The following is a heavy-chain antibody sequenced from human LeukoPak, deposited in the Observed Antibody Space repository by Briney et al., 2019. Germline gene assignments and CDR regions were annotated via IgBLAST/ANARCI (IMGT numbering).Heavy chain of an antibody. CDR3: TRSSTVYDYYYMDV. CDR1: GFTYGDYA. CDR2: IRNKAYGGTT. D-gene: IGHD4-11*01. Sequence: GGSLRLSCTASGFTYGDYAMSWVRQARGRGLEEVGFIRNKAYGGTTEYAASVKGRFTISIDDYKSIASVQMNSRKTEDIVVYYCTRSSTVYDYYYMDVWGKGTTVTVSS. V-gene: IGHV3-49*04. J-gene: IGHJ6*03.